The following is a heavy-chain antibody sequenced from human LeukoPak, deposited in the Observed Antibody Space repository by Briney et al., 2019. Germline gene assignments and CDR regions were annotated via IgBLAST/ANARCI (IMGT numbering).Heavy chain of an antibody. D-gene: IGHD1-26*01. CDR1: VGSISSSTYY. J-gene: IGHJ4*02. CDR2: IHYSGST. CDR3: ARLASGRFFDY. Sequence: PSETLSLTCTVSVGSISSSTYYWGSIRQPPREGLEWIVSIHYSGSTYYNPSLESRVTISVDTSKSQFSLKLSSVTAADTAVHYCARLASGRFFDYWGQGTLVTVSS. V-gene: IGHV4-39*01.